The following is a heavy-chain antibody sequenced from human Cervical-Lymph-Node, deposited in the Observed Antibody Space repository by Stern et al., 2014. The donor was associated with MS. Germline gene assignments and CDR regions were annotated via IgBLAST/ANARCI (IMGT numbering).Heavy chain of an antibody. V-gene: IGHV3-11*01. CDR3: ARGVGMSH. J-gene: IGHJ4*02. CDR1: GVTFSDYY. CDR2: ISHSDNTV. D-gene: IGHD2-21*01. Sequence: QVQLVQSGGGLVKPGGSLRLSCETSGVTFSDYYMNWVRQAPGKGLEWIAYISHSDNTVYSADAVKGRFTISRDDAKTSLYLEMNSLRAEDTAVYYCARGVGMSHWGQGTLVTVSS.